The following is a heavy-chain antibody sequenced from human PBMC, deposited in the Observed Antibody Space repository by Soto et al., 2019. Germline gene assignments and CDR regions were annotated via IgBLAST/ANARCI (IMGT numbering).Heavy chain of an antibody. Sequence: EVQLVESGGGLVQPGGSLRLACAASGSTVSSNYMSWVRQAPGKGLEWVSVIYSDGSTYYADSVRGRFTISRDNSKNTLYLQMNSLRAEDTAVYYCANQSGGYDRDFDYWGQGTLVTVSS. CDR3: ANQSGGYDRDFDY. CDR2: IYSDGST. CDR1: GSTVSSNY. V-gene: IGHV3-66*01. J-gene: IGHJ4*02. D-gene: IGHD1-26*01.